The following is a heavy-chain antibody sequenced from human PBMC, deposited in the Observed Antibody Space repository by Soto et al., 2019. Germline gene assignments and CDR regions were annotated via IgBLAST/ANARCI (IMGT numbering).Heavy chain of an antibody. Sequence: PGGSLRLSCAASGFTFSNAWMSWVRQAPGKGLEWVGRIKSKTDGGTTDYAAPVKGRFTISRDDSKNTLYLQMNSLKTEDTAVYYCTTLRYFGWLLGYGMDVWGQGTTVTVSS. J-gene: IGHJ6*02. V-gene: IGHV3-15*01. CDR1: GFTFSNAW. CDR2: IKSKTDGGTT. CDR3: TTLRYFGWLLGYGMDV. D-gene: IGHD3-9*01.